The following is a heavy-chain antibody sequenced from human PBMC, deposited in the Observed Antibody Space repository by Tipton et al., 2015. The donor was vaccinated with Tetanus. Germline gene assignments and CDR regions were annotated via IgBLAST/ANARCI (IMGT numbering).Heavy chain of an antibody. CDR3: ARDLGAGYYFDY. CDR2: IWYDGSNK. J-gene: IGHJ4*02. CDR1: GFTFSSYG. Sequence: SLRLSCAASGFTFSSYGMHWVRQAPGKGLEWVAVIWYDGSNKYYADSVKGRITISRDNFKNIMYLQMNSPRAEDTAVYYCARDLGAGYYFDYWGQGTLVTVSS. V-gene: IGHV3-33*01. D-gene: IGHD4-17*01.